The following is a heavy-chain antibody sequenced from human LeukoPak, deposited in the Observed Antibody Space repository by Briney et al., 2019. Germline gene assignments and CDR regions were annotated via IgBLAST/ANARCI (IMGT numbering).Heavy chain of an antibody. CDR1: GGSISSHY. CDR2: IYYSGST. J-gene: IGHJ6*03. D-gene: IGHD2-2*01. Sequence: SETLSLTCTVSGGSISSHYRSWIRQPPGKGLEWIGYIYYSGSTNYNPSLKSRVTISVDTSKNQFSLKLSSVTAADTAVYYCARGTRSSSYYYYYMDVWGKGTTVTVSS. CDR3: ARGTRSSSYYYYYMDV. V-gene: IGHV4-59*11.